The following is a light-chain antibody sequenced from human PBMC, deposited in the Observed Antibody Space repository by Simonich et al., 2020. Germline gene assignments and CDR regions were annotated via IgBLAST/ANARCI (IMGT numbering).Light chain of an antibody. Sequence: QSALTQPASVSGSPGQSITISCTGTSSDVGGYNYVSWYHQHPGKAPKLMLFDVSKRTSGVYNRFSGSKSGNTASLTISGLQAEDEADYYCSSYTSSSTYVVFGGGTKLTVL. CDR2: DVS. CDR3: SSYTSSSTYVV. J-gene: IGLJ2*01. V-gene: IGLV2-14*01. CDR1: SSDVGGYNY.